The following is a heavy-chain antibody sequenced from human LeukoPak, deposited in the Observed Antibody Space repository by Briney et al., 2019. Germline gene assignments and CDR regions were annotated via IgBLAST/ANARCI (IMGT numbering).Heavy chain of an antibody. D-gene: IGHD3-16*01. J-gene: IGHJ4*02. V-gene: IGHV3-7*01. CDR1: GFTFGSYW. CDR3: ARVRGEEVWGSHPLDY. CDR2: IKQDGSEK. Sequence: PGGSLRLSCAASGFTFGSYWMNWVRQAPGKGLEWVATIKQDGSEKYFGDSVKGRFTISRDNAKNSLSLQMSSLRAEDTALYYCARVRGEEVWGSHPLDYWGQGTLVTVSS.